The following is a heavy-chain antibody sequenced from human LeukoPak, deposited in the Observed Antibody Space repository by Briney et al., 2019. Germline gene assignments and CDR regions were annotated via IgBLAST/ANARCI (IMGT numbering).Heavy chain of an antibody. J-gene: IGHJ4*02. CDR2: IRYDGTNK. CDR3: AKDSAYYYDSSGYYYD. D-gene: IGHD3-22*01. V-gene: IGHV3-30*02. CDR1: GFTFSSYG. Sequence: GGSLRLSCAASGFTFSSYGMHWVRQAPGKGLEWVAFIRYDGTNKYYADSVKGRFTISRDNSKNTLYLQMNSLRAEDTAMYYCAKDSAYYYDSSGYYYDWGQGTLVTVSS.